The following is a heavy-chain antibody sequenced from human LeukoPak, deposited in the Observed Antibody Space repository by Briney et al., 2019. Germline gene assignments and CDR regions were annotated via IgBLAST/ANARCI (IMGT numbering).Heavy chain of an antibody. J-gene: IGHJ5*01. Sequence: PSETLSLTCTVSGGSISSGGYYWSWIRQHPGKGLEWIGYIYYSASTLYNPSLQGRVTISVETSKNQFSLKLSSVTAADTAVYYCARVGGHFDWFRSWGQGTLVTVDS. V-gene: IGHV4-31*03. CDR3: ARVGGHFDWFRS. D-gene: IGHD3-3*02. CDR2: IYYSAST. CDR1: GGSISSGGYY.